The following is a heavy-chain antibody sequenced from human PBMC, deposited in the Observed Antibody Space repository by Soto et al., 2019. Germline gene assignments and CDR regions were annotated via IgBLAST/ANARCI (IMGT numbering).Heavy chain of an antibody. D-gene: IGHD1-1*01. CDR3: ARDERWHDLVWWFAP. Sequence: ASVKVSCKAIGYSFTSHYMHWVRQAPVQGLEWMGTIYPVGGNIGYAQKFKGRVTMTKETSTITVYMELNSLTSEDTAVYYCARDERWHDLVWWFAPWGHGTLVTVSS. CDR1: GYSFTSHY. V-gene: IGHV1-46*03. CDR2: IYPVGGNI. J-gene: IGHJ5*02.